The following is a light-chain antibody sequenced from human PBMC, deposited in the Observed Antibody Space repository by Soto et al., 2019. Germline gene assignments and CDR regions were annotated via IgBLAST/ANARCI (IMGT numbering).Light chain of an antibody. V-gene: IGKV1-27*01. CDR3: QKYNSVPS. CDR1: QGIRNY. J-gene: IGKJ4*01. CDR2: AAS. Sequence: DIQMTQSPSSLSASVGDRVTISCRASQGIRNYVAWYQQRPGKVPKLLIYAASTLQPGVPSRFSGSGSGTDFTLTISSLQPEDVATYYCQKYNSVPSFGGGTKVEIK.